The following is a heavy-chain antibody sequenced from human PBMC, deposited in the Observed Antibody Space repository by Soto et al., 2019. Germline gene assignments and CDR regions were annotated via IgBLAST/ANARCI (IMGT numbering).Heavy chain of an antibody. CDR3: ARQAEGGYNYVY. V-gene: IGHV1-3*01. J-gene: IGHJ4*02. Sequence: QVQLVQSGAEVKKPGASVKGSCKASGYTFTIFAMHWVRQAPGQRLEWMGWINADNGNTKYSQKFQGRVTITRDTSASTAYMELSSLRSEDTAVYYCARQAEGGYNYVYWGQGTLVTVSS. CDR2: INADNGNT. D-gene: IGHD5-12*01. CDR1: GYTFTIFA.